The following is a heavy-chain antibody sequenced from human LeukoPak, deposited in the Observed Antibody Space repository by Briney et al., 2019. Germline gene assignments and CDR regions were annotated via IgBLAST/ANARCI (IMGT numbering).Heavy chain of an antibody. V-gene: IGHV1-2*02. CDR2: INPNSGGT. Sequence: GASVKVSCKASGYTFTGYYMHWVRQAPGQGLEWMGWINPNSGGTSYAQMFQGRVTMTRDTSTSTVYMELSSLRSGDTAVYYCAILHGFCSGGSCYSDFDYWGQGTLVTVSS. CDR1: GYTFTGYY. D-gene: IGHD2-15*01. J-gene: IGHJ4*02. CDR3: AILHGFCSGGSCYSDFDY.